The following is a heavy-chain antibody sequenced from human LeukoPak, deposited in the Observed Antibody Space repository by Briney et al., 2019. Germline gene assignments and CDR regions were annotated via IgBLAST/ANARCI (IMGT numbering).Heavy chain of an antibody. CDR2: IIPILGIA. CDR1: GGTFSSYT. V-gene: IGHV1-69*04. D-gene: IGHD6-19*01. Sequence: GASVKVSCKASGGTFSSYTISWVRQAPGQGLEWMGRIIPILGIANYAQKFQGRGTITADKSTSTAYMELSSLRSEATAVYYCAREVAGSYYFDYWGQGTLVTVSS. CDR3: AREVAGSYYFDY. J-gene: IGHJ4*02.